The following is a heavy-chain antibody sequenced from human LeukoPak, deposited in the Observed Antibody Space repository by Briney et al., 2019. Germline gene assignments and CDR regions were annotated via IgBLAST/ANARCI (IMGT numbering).Heavy chain of an antibody. CDR2: IYYSGST. V-gene: IGHV4-31*03. CDR3: ARFGRGYSYGSAYTPFDY. J-gene: IGHJ4*02. Sequence: SQTLSLTCTVSGGSISSGGYYWSWIRQRPGKGLEWIGYIYYSGSTYYNPSLKSRVTISVDTSKNQFSLKLSSVTAADTAVYYCARFGRGYSYGSAYTPFDYWGQGTLVTVSS. CDR1: GGSISSGGYY. D-gene: IGHD5-18*01.